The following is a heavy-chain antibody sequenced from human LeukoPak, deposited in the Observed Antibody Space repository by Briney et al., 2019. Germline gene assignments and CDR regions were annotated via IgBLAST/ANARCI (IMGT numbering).Heavy chain of an antibody. Sequence: GGSLRLSCAASGFTFSNAWMSWVRQAPGKALEWVGRIKSKTDGGTTDYAAPVKGRFTISRDDSKNTLYLQMNSLKTEDTAVYYCTTVSDYDYVWGSYRPEAWGQGTLVTVSS. D-gene: IGHD3-16*02. V-gene: IGHV3-15*01. CDR1: GFTFSNAW. J-gene: IGHJ5*02. CDR3: TTVSDYDYVWGSYRPEA. CDR2: IKSKTDGGTT.